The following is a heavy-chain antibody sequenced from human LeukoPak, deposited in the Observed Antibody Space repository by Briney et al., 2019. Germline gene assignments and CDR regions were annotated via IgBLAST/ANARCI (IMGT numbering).Heavy chain of an antibody. CDR2: IRYDGSNK. CDR1: GFTFSSYG. CDR3: AKATGVRFLEWLSSFDY. J-gene: IGHJ4*02. Sequence: GGSLRLSCAASGFTFSSYGMHWVRQAPGKGLEWVAFIRYDGSNKDYADSVKGRFTISRDNSKNTLYLQMNSLRAEDTAVYYCAKATGVRFLEWLSSFDYWGQGTLVTVSS. D-gene: IGHD3-3*01. V-gene: IGHV3-30*02.